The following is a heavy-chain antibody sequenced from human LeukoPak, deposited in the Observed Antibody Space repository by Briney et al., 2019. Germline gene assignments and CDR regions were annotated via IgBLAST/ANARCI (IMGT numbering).Heavy chain of an antibody. D-gene: IGHD6-25*01. V-gene: IGHV4-34*01. Sequence: SGTLSLTCAVYGGSFSGYYWSWIRQPPGKGLEWIGEINHSGSTNYNPSLKSRVTISVDKSKNQLSLKLNSVTAADTAEYYCACSAQYSYYYYMDVWGKGTTVTVSS. CDR1: GGSFSGYY. CDR2: INHSGST. CDR3: ACSAQYSYYYYMDV. J-gene: IGHJ6*03.